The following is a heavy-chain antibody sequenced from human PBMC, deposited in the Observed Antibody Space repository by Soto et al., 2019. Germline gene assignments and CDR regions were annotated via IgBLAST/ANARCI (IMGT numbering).Heavy chain of an antibody. CDR1: GFTFSSYG. D-gene: IGHD6-13*01. V-gene: IGHV3-30*18. J-gene: IGHJ6*02. CDR2: ISYDGSNK. Sequence: TGGSLRLSCAASGFTFSSYGMHWVRQAPGKGLEWVAVISYDGSNKYYADSVKGRFTISRDNSKNTLYLQMNSLRAEDTAVYYCAKAAADGYSSSWYVNYYYYYGMDVWGQGTTVTVSS. CDR3: AKAAADGYSSSWYVNYYYYYGMDV.